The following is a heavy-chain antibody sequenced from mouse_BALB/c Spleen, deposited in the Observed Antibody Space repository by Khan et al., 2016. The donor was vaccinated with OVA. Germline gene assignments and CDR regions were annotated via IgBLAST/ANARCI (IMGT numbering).Heavy chain of an antibody. V-gene: IGHV9-3-1*01. D-gene: IGHD2-14*01. Sequence: QIQLVQSGPELKKPGETVQISCKASGFTFTNYGMNWVKQAPGKGLKWMGWINTYTGETTFADDFKGRFAFSLETSDSTAYLQINSLKNEDTATYFCARVGYNGTMDCWGQGTLVTVSA. J-gene: IGHJ4*01. CDR3: ARVGYNGTMDC. CDR1: GFTFTNYG. CDR2: INTYTGET.